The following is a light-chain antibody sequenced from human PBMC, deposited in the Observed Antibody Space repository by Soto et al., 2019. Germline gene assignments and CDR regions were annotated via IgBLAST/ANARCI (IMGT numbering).Light chain of an antibody. CDR2: AAS. CDR1: QSISSY. Sequence: DIQMTQSPSSLSASVGDGVTITCRASQSISSYLNWYQQKPGKAPKVLIYAASSLQSGVPSRFSGIGSGTDLTLSISSLQPEDFATYYCQQSYSGPLTFGGGTKVDIK. J-gene: IGKJ4*01. CDR3: QQSYSGPLT. V-gene: IGKV1-39*01.